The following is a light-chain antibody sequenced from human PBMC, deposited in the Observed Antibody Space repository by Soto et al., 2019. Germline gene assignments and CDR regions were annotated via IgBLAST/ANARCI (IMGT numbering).Light chain of an antibody. CDR3: QQFKSYTRGAFT. CDR1: QGISSA. V-gene: IGKV1-13*02. J-gene: IGKJ3*01. Sequence: AIQLTQSPSSLSASVGDRVTITCRASQGISSALAWYQQKPGKAPKLLIYDASSLDSGVPSRFRGSGSGTDFTLTTSSLRPEDFATYDCQQFKSYTRGAFTFGPGTKVDIK. CDR2: DAS.